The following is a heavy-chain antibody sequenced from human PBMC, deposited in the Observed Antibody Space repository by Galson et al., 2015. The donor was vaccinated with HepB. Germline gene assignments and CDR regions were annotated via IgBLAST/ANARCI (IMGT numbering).Heavy chain of an antibody. CDR1: GFTFSGSA. CDR2: IRSKATNYAA. CDR3: VRSGDFSGYSSR. V-gene: IGHV3-73*01. Sequence: SLRLSCAASGFTFSGSAIHWIRQASGRGPEWIGHIRSKATNYAALYVPSLKGRFTIARDDSKNMAYLHMRSLKTADTAVYYCVRSGDFSGYSSRWGQGTLVTVSS. J-gene: IGHJ4*02. D-gene: IGHD6-13*01.